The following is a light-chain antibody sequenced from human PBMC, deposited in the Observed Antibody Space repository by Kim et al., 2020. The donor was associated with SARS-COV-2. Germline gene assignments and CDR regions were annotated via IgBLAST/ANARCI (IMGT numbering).Light chain of an antibody. V-gene: IGKV1-39*01. CDR3: QQNYSTPQVT. CDR2: AAS. J-gene: IGKJ2*01. CDR1: QSIRRY. Sequence: DIQMTQSPSSLSASVGDRVTITCRASQSIRRYLNWYQQKPGKAPKLLIYAASSLQSGVPSRFSGSGSGTDFTLTISSLQSEDFATYSLQQNYSTPQVTFCQDTK.